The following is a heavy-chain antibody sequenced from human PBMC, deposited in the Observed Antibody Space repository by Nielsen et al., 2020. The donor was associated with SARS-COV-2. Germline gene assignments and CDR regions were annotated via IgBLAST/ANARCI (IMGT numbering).Heavy chain of an antibody. CDR2: INPSGGST. CDR3: ARDPVLYCSSTGCYTGMDYYYGMDV. V-gene: IGHV1-46*01. D-gene: IGHD2-2*02. Sequence: WVRQAPGQGLEWMGIINPSGGSTSYAQKFQGRVTMTRDTSTSTVYMELSSLRSEDTAVYYCARDPVLYCSSTGCYTGMDYYYGMDVWGQGTTVTVSS. J-gene: IGHJ6*02.